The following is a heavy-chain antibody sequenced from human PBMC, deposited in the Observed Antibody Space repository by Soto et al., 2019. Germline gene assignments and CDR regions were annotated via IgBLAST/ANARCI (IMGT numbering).Heavy chain of an antibody. J-gene: IGHJ5*02. CDR1: GFTFSSYE. D-gene: IGHD2-2*01. Sequence: GGSLRLSCAASGFTFSSYEMNWFRQAPGKGLEWVSYISSSGSTIYYADSVKGRFTISRDNAKNSLYLQMNSLRAEDTAVYYCARALGYCSSTSCWDWFDPWGQGTLVTVSS. CDR2: ISSSGSTI. CDR3: ARALGYCSSTSCWDWFDP. V-gene: IGHV3-48*03.